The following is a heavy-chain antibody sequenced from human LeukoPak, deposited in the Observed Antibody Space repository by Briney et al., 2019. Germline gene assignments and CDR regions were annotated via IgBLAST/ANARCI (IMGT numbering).Heavy chain of an antibody. CDR1: GYTFTSYG. CDR3: ARGSYVEMVPYYYYGMDV. Sequence: GASVTVSCMASGYTFTSYGISWVRQAPGQGLEWMGWISAYNGNTNYAQKLQGRVTMTTDTSTSTAYMELRSLRSDDTAVYYCARGSYVEMVPYYYYGMDVWGQGTTVTVSS. J-gene: IGHJ6*02. CDR2: ISAYNGNT. V-gene: IGHV1-18*01. D-gene: IGHD5-24*01.